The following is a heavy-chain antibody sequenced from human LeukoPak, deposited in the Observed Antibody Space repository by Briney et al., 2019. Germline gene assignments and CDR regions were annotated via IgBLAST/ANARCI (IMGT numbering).Heavy chain of an antibody. J-gene: IGHJ4*02. D-gene: IGHD6-6*01. CDR3: AKARSGSSASSDF. V-gene: IGHV1-8*01. Sequence: GASVKVSCKASGYTFTSYDINWVRQATGQGLEWMGWLNSNSGNTGYVQKFQGRVTMTRNTSISTAYMELSSLRSDDTAVYYCAKARSGSSASSDFWGQGTLLTVSS. CDR1: GYTFTSYD. CDR2: LNSNSGNT.